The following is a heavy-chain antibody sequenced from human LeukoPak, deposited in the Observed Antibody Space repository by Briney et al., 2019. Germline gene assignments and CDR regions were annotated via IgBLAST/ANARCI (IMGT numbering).Heavy chain of an antibody. CDR1: GGSVSSGSYY. J-gene: IGHJ4*02. CDR2: IYYSGST. V-gene: IGHV4-61*01. CDR3: AREGAVAGTSGFDY. D-gene: IGHD6-19*01. Sequence: SETLSLTCTVSGGSVSSGSYYWSWIRQPPGKGLEWIGYIYYSGSTNYNPSLKSRVTISVDKSKNQFSLKLSSVTAADTAVYYCAREGAVAGTSGFDYWGQGTLVTVSS.